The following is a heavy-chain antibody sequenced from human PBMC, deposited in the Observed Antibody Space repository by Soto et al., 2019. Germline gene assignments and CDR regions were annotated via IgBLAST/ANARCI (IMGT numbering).Heavy chain of an antibody. D-gene: IGHD3-10*01. CDR1: GFTFSSYA. Sequence: GGSLRLSCAASGFTFSSYAMSWVRQAPGKGLEWVSAISGSGGSTYYADSVKGRFTISRDNSKKTLYMKMNSLRAEDTAVYYCAKVKGSGSSSFGNFDYWGQGTLVTVSS. J-gene: IGHJ4*02. V-gene: IGHV3-23*01. CDR3: AKVKGSGSSSFGNFDY. CDR2: ISGSGGST.